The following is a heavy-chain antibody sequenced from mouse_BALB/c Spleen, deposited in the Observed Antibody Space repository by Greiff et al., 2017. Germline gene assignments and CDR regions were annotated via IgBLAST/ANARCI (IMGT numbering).Heavy chain of an antibody. J-gene: IGHJ4*01. V-gene: IGHV5-17*02. D-gene: IGHD2-1*01. CDR1: GFTFSSFG. Sequence: EVKVVESGGGLVQPGGSRKLSCAASGFTFSSFGMHWVRQAPEKGLEWVAYISSGSSTIYYADTVKGLFTISRDNPKNTLFLQMTSLRSEDTAMYYCARGNHAMDYWGQGTSVTVSS. CDR2: ISSGSSTI. CDR3: ARGNHAMDY.